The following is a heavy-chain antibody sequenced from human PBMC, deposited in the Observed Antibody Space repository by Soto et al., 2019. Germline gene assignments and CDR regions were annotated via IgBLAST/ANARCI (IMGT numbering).Heavy chain of an antibody. D-gene: IGHD5-18*01. V-gene: IGHV1-69*01. CDR2: ILPIFGRT. CDR3: ATGGRGYSYAPRFYFEY. Sequence: QVQLVQSGAEVKKPGSSVKVTCKASGAIFSSNAISWVRQAPGQGLEWMGGILPIFGRTNYAQKIQGRVTIPADESTRTAYMELSSLKSADTAVYYCATGGRGYSYAPRFYFEYWGQGTLVTVSS. J-gene: IGHJ4*02. CDR1: GAIFSSNA.